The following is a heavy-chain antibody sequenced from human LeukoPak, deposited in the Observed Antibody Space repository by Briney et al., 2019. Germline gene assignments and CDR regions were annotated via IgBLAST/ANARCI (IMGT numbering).Heavy chain of an antibody. CDR1: GFSFSSFS. D-gene: IGHD3-22*01. Sequence: PGGSLRLSCAASGFSFSSFSMNWVRQAPGKGLEWVSSITYSSSYIYSADSVKGRFTISRDNARNSLYLQMNSLRAEDTAVYYCAKGDTMIVVVTSFDYWGQGTLVTVSS. V-gene: IGHV3-21*04. CDR3: AKGDTMIVVVTSFDY. CDR2: ITYSSSYI. J-gene: IGHJ4*02.